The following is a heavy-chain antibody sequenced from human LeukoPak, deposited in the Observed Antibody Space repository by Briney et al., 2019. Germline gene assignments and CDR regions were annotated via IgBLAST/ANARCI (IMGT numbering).Heavy chain of an antibody. CDR3: AKDLSYTSGASDH. CDR1: GFTFSSYV. CDR2: ITDDGYNT. Sequence: PGGSLRLSCAASGFTFSSYVMTWVRQAPGKGLEWVSTITDDGYNTYSADSVKGRITFSRDNSKNTLSLQLRSLRAEDTAVYYCAKDLSYTSGASDHWGQGTLVTVSS. J-gene: IGHJ4*02. D-gene: IGHD6-19*01. V-gene: IGHV3-23*01.